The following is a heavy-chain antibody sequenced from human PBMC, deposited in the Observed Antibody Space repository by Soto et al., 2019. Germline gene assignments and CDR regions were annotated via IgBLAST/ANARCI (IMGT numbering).Heavy chain of an antibody. V-gene: IGHV1-69*12. J-gene: IGHJ4*02. Sequence: QVQLVQSGAEVKKPGSSVKVSCKASGGTFSSYAISWVRQAPGQGLEWMGGIIPIFGTANYAQKFQGRVTITADESTRTAQMELSSLRSEDTAVYYCAPARATALGFDYWGPGTLVTVSS. CDR1: GGTFSSYA. CDR3: APARATALGFDY. CDR2: IIPIFGTA. D-gene: IGHD1-26*01.